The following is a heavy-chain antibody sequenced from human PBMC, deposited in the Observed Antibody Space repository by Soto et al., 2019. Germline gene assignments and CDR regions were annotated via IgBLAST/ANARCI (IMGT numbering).Heavy chain of an antibody. CDR1: GYTFANYG. J-gene: IGHJ4*02. V-gene: IGHV1-18*01. CDR3: ARERRWEPLLY. Sequence: QVRLVQSGPEVKKPGASVRVSCKASGYTFANYGITWVRQTSGQGLEWLGWISGYNINTLYAQKFEGRVTPTTDKSTSTLYMELRSLKSDDTAIYFCARERRWEPLLYWGQGTLVTVSS. D-gene: IGHD1-26*01. CDR2: ISGYNINT.